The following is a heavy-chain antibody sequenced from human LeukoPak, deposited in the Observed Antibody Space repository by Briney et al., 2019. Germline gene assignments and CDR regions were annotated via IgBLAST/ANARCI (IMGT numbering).Heavy chain of an antibody. CDR2: IYPGDSDT. CDR1: GFTFSSYA. J-gene: IGHJ4*02. V-gene: IGHV5-51*04. CDR3: ARRNDQRLDY. Sequence: PGGSLRLSCAASGFTFSSYAMSWVRQMPGKGLEWMGIIYPGDSDTRYSPSFQGQVTISADKPISTAYLQWSSLEASDTAMYYCARRNDQRLDYWGQGTLVTVSS.